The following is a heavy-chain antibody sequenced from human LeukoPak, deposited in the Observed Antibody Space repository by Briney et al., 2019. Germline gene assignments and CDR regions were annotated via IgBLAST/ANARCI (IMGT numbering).Heavy chain of an antibody. CDR1: GYSFPNCW. Sequence: GESLKIYCQGSGYSFPNCWIGWVRQMPGKGLEWMGIIYPGDSDTRYSPSFQGQVTISADKSIITAYLQWSSLKASDTAMYYCERRLSAGGVMTTLSYWGQGTLVTVSS. CDR2: IYPGDSDT. D-gene: IGHD4-11*01. CDR3: ERRLSAGGVMTTLSY. J-gene: IGHJ4*02. V-gene: IGHV5-51*01.